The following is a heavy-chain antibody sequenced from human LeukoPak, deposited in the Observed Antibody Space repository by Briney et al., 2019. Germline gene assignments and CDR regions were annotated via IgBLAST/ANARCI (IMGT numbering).Heavy chain of an antibody. V-gene: IGHV4-39*07. Sequence: SETLSLTCTVSGGSISSSSYYWGWIRQPPGKGLEWIGSIFYSGSTYYNPSLKSRVTVSLDTSKNQFSLKLSSVTAADTAVYYCARGSYYYDSSGYYGSSFDYWGQGTLVTVPS. J-gene: IGHJ4*02. CDR3: ARGSYYYDSSGYYGSSFDY. CDR2: IFYSGST. CDR1: GGSISSSSYY. D-gene: IGHD3-22*01.